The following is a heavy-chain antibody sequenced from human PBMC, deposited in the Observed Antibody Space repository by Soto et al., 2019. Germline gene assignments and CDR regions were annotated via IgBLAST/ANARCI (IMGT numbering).Heavy chain of an antibody. CDR2: ISSSTSHT. D-gene: IGHD6-13*01. J-gene: IGHJ4*02. CDR1: GFTFSDYY. Sequence: QVQLVESGGGLVKPGGSLRLSCAVSGFTFSDYYMTWIRQAPGKGLEWVSYISSSTSHTHYADSVKGRFTISRDNAKNSRLVQMNSLRAEDTAVYYCAEGRGAGAGYLDFWGQGSLVTVSS. V-gene: IGHV3-11*05. CDR3: AEGRGAGAGYLDF.